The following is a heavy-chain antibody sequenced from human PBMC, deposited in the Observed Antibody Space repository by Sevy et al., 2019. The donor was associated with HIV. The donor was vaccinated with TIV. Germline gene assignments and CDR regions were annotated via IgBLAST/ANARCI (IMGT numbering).Heavy chain of an antibody. J-gene: IGHJ6*02. D-gene: IGHD1-26*01. CDR1: GFSFSYYG. Sequence: GGSLRLSCIGSGFSFSYYGIHWVRQSPGKGLDWVALISHDGINEYYADSVKGRFTISRDNSKNTVYLEMNTLRNEDTAIYFCANAYSGSYSHSYLYALDVWGQGTTVTVSS. CDR2: ISHDGINE. V-gene: IGHV3-30*18. CDR3: ANAYSGSYSHSYLYALDV.